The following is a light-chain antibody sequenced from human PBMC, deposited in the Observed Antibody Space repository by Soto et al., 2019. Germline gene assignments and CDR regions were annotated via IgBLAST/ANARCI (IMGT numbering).Light chain of an antibody. CDR3: AAWDDSRNGYV. CDR1: SSNIGTNA. Sequence: QSVLTQPPSASGTPGQRVTISCSGGSSNIGTNAVNWYQQLPGTAPKLLIYNNNQRPSGVPERFSGSKSGTSASLAISGLQYEDEAAYYCAAWDDSRNGYVFGTGTKLTVL. V-gene: IGLV1-44*01. CDR2: NNN. J-gene: IGLJ1*01.